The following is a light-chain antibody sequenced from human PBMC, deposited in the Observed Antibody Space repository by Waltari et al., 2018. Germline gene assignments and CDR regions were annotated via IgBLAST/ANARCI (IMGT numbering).Light chain of an antibody. CDR1: QSLLFGSNNNNY. CDR3: QQYFSSPT. V-gene: IGKV4-1*01. J-gene: IGKJ1*01. CDR2: LAS. Sequence: DIVMTQSPDSLAVSLGERATISCKSSQSLLFGSNNNNYLAWYQQKPGQPPKLLIYLASTRDAGVPDRFSGSGSQRDFSLTISSLQAEDVAVYYCQQYFSSPTFGQGTRVEMK.